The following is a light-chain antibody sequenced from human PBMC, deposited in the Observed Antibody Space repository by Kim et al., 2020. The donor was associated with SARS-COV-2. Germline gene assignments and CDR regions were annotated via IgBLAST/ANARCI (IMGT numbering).Light chain of an antibody. CDR1: QTISGSR. Sequence: PGEGATLSCRASQTISGSRLAWYQHKPGQAPRLLIYDASRRVIGLPDRFSGSGSGTDFSLTISGLEPEDFAVYYCQQYVGSPVTFGQGTKLEI. V-gene: IGKV3-20*01. CDR3: QQYVGSPVT. J-gene: IGKJ2*01. CDR2: DAS.